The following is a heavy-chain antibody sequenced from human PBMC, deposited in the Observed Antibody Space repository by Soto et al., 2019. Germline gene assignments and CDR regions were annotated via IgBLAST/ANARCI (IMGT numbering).Heavy chain of an antibody. D-gene: IGHD4-17*01. CDR3: AKGGLSTVTPYYFDY. J-gene: IGHJ4*02. CDR1: GFTFSRYA. Sequence: GGSLRLSCAASGFTFSRYAMSWVRQAPGKGLEWVSAISGSGDSTYHADSVKGRFTVSRANSKNTLSLQMNSLRAEDTAVYYCAKGGLSTVTPYYFDYWGQGTLVTVSS. V-gene: IGHV3-23*01. CDR2: ISGSGDST.